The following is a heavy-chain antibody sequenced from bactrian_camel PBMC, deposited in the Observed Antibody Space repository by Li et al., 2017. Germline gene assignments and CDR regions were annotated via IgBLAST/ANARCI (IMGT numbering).Heavy chain of an antibody. D-gene: IGHD7*01. CDR2: VDRDGTA. CDR1: EYSASRNC. CDR3: AADRMACLRTSVQLVSYNF. Sequence: VQLVESGGGSVQAGGSLRLSCEFSEYSASRNCMTWFRQVPGKEREAIAGVDRDGTADYVDSVKGRFTISQDNAQNTYLQMDRLKPEDSAMYYCAADRMACLRTSVQLVSYNFWGQGTQVTVSS. J-gene: IGHJ4*01. V-gene: IGHV3S6*01.